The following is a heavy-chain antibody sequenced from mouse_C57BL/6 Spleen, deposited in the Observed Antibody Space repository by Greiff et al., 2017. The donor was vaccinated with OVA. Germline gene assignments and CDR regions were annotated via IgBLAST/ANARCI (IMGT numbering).Heavy chain of an antibody. CDR1: GYAFSSSW. J-gene: IGHJ2*01. V-gene: IGHV1-82*01. D-gene: IGHD2-5*01. CDR3: AGLPYYSNYESYYFDY. Sequence: QVQLKQSGPELVKPGASVKISCKASGYAFSSSWMNWVKQRPGKGLEWIGRIYPGDGDTNYNGKFKGKATLTADKSSRTASMQLSSLTSDDSAVYFSAGLPYYSNYESYYFDYWGQGTTLTVSS. CDR2: IYPGDGDT.